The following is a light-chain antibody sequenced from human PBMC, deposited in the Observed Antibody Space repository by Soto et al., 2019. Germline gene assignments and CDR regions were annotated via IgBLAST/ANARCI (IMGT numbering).Light chain of an antibody. CDR2: AAS. V-gene: IGKV1-8*01. Sequence: AIRMTQSPSSLSASTGDRVTITCRASQGISSYLAWYQQKPGKAPKLLIYAASSLQSGVPSRFSGSGSGTHFTLTISSLQPEDFASYYCQQTYSTPLTFGGGTKVDIK. CDR3: QQTYSTPLT. CDR1: QGISSY. J-gene: IGKJ4*01.